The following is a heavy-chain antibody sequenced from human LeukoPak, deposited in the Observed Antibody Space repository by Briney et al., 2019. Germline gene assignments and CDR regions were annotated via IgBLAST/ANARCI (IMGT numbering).Heavy chain of an antibody. CDR3: AKYPENAGYFDY. V-gene: IGHV3-30*18. Sequence: QPGRSLRLSCEASGFTFSTYAMHWVRQAPGKGLEWVALISHDGSDKNYADSVKGRFTISRDNSNSTLYLQMDSLRAEDTAVYYCAKYPENAGYFDYWGQGTLVTVSS. CDR2: ISHDGSDK. J-gene: IGHJ4*02. CDR1: GFTFSTYA. D-gene: IGHD3-10*01.